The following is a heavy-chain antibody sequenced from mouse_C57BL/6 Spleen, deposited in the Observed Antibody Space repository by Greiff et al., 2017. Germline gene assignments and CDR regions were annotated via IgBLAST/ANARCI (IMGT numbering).Heavy chain of an antibody. CDR3: AGTTVVAKGFDY. V-gene: IGHV1-50*01. CDR1: GYTFTSYW. CDR2: IDPSDSYT. Sequence: QVHVKQPGAELVKPGASVKLSCKASGYTFTSYWMQWVKQRPGQGLEWIGEIDPSDSYTNYNQKFKGKATLTVDTSSSTAYMQLSSLTSEDSAVYYCAGTTVVAKGFDYWGQGTTLTVSS. D-gene: IGHD1-1*01. J-gene: IGHJ2*01.